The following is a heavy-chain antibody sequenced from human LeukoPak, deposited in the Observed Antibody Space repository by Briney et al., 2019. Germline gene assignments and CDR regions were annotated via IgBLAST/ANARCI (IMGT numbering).Heavy chain of an antibody. D-gene: IGHD3-10*01. V-gene: IGHV3-NL1*01. CDR3: AREFSWFGDRPGWFDS. Sequence: GRSLTLSCAASGFTFSSFGMHWVRQAPGKGLEWVALIYNVGTTYYADSVKGRFTISKDNSKNTIYLQMNSLRVDDTAVYYCAREFSWFGDRPGWFDSWGQGTLVTVSS. CDR1: GFTFSSFG. CDR2: IYNVGTT. J-gene: IGHJ5*01.